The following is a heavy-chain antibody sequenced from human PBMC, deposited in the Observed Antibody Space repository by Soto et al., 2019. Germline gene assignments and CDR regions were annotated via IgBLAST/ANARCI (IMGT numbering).Heavy chain of an antibody. CDR2: MYHSGST. CDR1: GGSISSSGYS. J-gene: IGHJ3*02. V-gene: IGHV4-30-2*01. Sequence: SETLSLTCAVSGGSISSSGYSWSWIRQPPGKGLEWIGYMYHSGSTYYNPSLKSRVTISIDRSKNQFSLKLSSVTAADTVVYYCARVLSGDGGAFDIWGQGTMVTVSS. CDR3: ARVLSGDGGAFDI. D-gene: IGHD5-12*01.